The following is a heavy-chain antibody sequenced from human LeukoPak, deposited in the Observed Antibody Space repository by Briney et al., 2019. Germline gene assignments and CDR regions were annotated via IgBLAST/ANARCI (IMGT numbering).Heavy chain of an antibody. CDR2: IYTSGST. Sequence: PSETLSLTCTVSGGSISSYYWSRIRQPAAKGLEWIGRIYTSGSTKYNPSLKSRVTISVDTSKNQFSLKLSSVTAADTAVYYCAREKIAAAGTFGFDPWGQGTLVTVSS. D-gene: IGHD6-13*01. CDR1: GGSISSYY. V-gene: IGHV4-4*07. CDR3: AREKIAAAGTFGFDP. J-gene: IGHJ5*02.